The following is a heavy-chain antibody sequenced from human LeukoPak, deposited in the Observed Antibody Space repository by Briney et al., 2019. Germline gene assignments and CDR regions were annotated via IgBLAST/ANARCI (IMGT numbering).Heavy chain of an antibody. CDR2: IYTSGST. D-gene: IGHD2-15*01. V-gene: IGHV4-4*07. CDR3: ARGLADCSGGSCIGSGYYYDYYMDV. J-gene: IGHJ6*03. CDR1: GGSISGYY. Sequence: SETLSLTCTVSGGSISGYYWSWIRQSAGKGLEWIGRIYTSGSTNYTPSLKSRVTMSVDTSKNQFSLKLSSVTAADTAVYYCARGLADCSGGSCIGSGYYYDYYMDVWGKGTTVTVSS.